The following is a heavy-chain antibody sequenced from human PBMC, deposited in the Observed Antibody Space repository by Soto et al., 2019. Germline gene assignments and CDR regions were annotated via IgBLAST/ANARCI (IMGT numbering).Heavy chain of an antibody. CDR1: GFTFSTYA. CDR3: ARENIAVAGTCFDY. CDR2: ITTSGGNT. V-gene: IGHV3-23*01. Sequence: GGSLRLSCAASGFTFSTYAMSWVRQAPGKGLEWVSTITTSGGNTYYADSVQGRFTISRDNAKNSLYLQMNSLRAEDTAVYYCARENIAVAGTCFDYWGQGTLVTVSS. D-gene: IGHD6-19*01. J-gene: IGHJ4*02.